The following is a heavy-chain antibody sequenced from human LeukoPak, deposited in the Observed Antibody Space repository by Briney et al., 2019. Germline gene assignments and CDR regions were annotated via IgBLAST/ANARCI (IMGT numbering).Heavy chain of an antibody. J-gene: IGHJ6*03. V-gene: IGHV3-7*01. D-gene: IGHD4-23*01. CDR1: GFTFSSYS. CDR2: IKQDGSEK. Sequence: GGSLRLSCAASGFTFSSYSMNWVRQAPGKGLEWVANIKQDGSEKYYVDSVKGRFTISRDNAKNSLYLQMNSLRAEDTAVYYCARDWQADYGGTQYYYYYYMDVWGKGTTVTISS. CDR3: ARDWQADYGGTQYYYYYYMDV.